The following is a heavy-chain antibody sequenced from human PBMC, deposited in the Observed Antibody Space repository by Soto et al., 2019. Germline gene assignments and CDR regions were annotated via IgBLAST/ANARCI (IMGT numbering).Heavy chain of an antibody. CDR1: DCSVSNCY. V-gene: IGHV4-59*02. J-gene: IGHJ6*02. Sequence: SDPLSLTCSFSDCSVSNCYRSWLRQPPGKGLWCRGYLLQSEAPPYNPSVKRRLTMSRDTSKNQWSLSLSSGTTADTAVYYCARAVPGKYYNYAMDGWGQGTTVT. CDR2: LLQSEAP. CDR3: ARAVPGKYYNYAMDG.